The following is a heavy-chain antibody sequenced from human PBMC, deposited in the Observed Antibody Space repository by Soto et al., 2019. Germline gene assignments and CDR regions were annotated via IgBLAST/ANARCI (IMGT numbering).Heavy chain of an antibody. CDR1: GYTLTELS. CDR2: FDPEDGET. Sequence: ASVKVSCKVSGYTLTELSMHWMRQAPGKGLEWMGGFDPEDGETIYAQKFQDRVTMTEDTSTDTAYMELSSLRSEDTAVYYCATESIVGATRRFDPWGQGTLVTVSS. J-gene: IGHJ5*02. D-gene: IGHD1-26*01. CDR3: ATESIVGATRRFDP. V-gene: IGHV1-24*01.